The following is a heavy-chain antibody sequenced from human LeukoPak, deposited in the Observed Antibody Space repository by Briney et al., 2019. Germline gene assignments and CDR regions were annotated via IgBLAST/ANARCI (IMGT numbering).Heavy chain of an antibody. CDR1: GGTFSSYA. Sequence: SVKVSCXASGGTFSSYAISWVRQAPGQGLEWMGGIIPIFGTANYAQKFQGRVTITADESTSTAYMELSSLRSEDTAVYYCARLVDFWSGYATGGFDYWGQGTLVTVSS. D-gene: IGHD3-3*01. V-gene: IGHV1-69*13. CDR3: ARLVDFWSGYATGGFDY. J-gene: IGHJ4*02. CDR2: IIPIFGTA.